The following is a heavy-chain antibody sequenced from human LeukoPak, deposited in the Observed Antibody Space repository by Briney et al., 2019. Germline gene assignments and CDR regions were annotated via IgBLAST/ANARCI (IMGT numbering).Heavy chain of an antibody. D-gene: IGHD3-16*01. CDR3: ARGSLYDYVWGSYPFYYFDY. CDR1: GGSFSGYY. CDR2: INHSGST. J-gene: IGHJ4*02. Sequence: SETLSLTCAVYGGSFSGYYWSWIRQPPGKGLEWIGEINHSGSTNYNPSLKSRVTISVDTSKNQFSLKLSSVTAADTAVYYCARGSLYDYVWGSYPFYYFDYWGQGTLVTVSS. V-gene: IGHV4-34*01.